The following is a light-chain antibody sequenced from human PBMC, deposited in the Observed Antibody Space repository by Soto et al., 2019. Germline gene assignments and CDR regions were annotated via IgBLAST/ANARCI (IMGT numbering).Light chain of an antibody. CDR2: ATS. CDR1: QSVGGN. CDR3: QQYNDWPRT. Sequence: EIVMTQSPVTVSVSPGERGTLSCRASQSVGGNLAWYQAKPGQAPKLLMYATSTRDTDVPARFSGSGFGTDFTLTISGLQSEDFAVYYCQQYNDWPRTFGQGTKVE. J-gene: IGKJ1*01. V-gene: IGKV3-15*01.